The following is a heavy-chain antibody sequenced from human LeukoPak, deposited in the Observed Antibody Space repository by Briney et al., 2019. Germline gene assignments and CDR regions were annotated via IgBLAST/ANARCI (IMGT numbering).Heavy chain of an antibody. CDR3: ARDHNKGGPLHMVRGRFYGY. J-gene: IGHJ4*02. Sequence: GASVKVSCKASGYTFTSYDINWVRQATGQGLEWMGWMNPNSGNTGYAQKFQGRVTITRNTSISTAYMELSSLRSEDTAVYYCARDHNKGGPLHMVRGRFYGYWGQGTLVTVSS. CDR1: GYTFTSYD. D-gene: IGHD3-10*01. V-gene: IGHV1-8*03. CDR2: MNPNSGNT.